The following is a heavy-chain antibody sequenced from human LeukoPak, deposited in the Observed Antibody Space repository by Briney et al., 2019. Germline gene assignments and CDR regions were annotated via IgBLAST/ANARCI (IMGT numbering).Heavy chain of an antibody. J-gene: IGHJ4*02. Sequence: PGGSLRLSCAASGFTFSDYYMSWIRQAPGKGLEWVSSISSSSSYIYYADSVEGRFTISRDNAKNSLYLQMNSLRAEDTAVYYCARGDWEYYYDSSGYYENDYWGQGTLVTVSS. CDR1: GFTFSDYY. CDR3: ARGDWEYYYDSSGYYENDY. CDR2: ISSSSSYI. D-gene: IGHD3-22*01. V-gene: IGHV3-11*06.